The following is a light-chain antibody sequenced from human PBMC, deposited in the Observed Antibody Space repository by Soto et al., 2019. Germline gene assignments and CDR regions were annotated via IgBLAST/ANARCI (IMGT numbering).Light chain of an antibody. CDR1: QSVSRY. Sequence: EIVLTQSPATLSLSPGERATLSCRASQSVSRYLAWYQQKPGQAPRLLFYDASNRATGIPARFSGSGSGTDFTLTISSLEPEDFAVYYCQQRSNWPPLTFGGGTKVEIK. CDR3: QQRSNWPPLT. CDR2: DAS. V-gene: IGKV3-11*01. J-gene: IGKJ4*01.